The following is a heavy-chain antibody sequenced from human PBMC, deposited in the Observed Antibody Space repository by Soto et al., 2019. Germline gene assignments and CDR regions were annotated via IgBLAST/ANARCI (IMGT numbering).Heavy chain of an antibody. V-gene: IGHV3-43*01. D-gene: IGHD5-12*01. CDR3: AKDTGGYSGYDCEEYYYYGMDV. J-gene: IGHJ6*02. CDR2: ISCDGGST. CDR1: GFTFDDYT. Sequence: GGSLRLSCAASGFTFDDYTMHWVRQAPGKGLEWVSLISCDGGSTYYADSVKGRFTISRDNSKNTLYLQMNSLRTEDTALYYCAKDTGGYSGYDCEEYYYYGMDVWGQGTTVTVSS.